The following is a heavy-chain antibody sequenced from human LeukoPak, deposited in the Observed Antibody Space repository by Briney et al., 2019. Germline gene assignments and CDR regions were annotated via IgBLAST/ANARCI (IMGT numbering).Heavy chain of an antibody. J-gene: IGHJ4*02. CDR1: GFTFSSYS. CDR3: ARGPDSSNWYEPVDY. D-gene: IGHD6-13*01. V-gene: IGHV3-21*01. CDR2: ISSSSSYI. Sequence: GGSLRLSCAVSGFTFSSYSMIWVRQAPGKGLEWVSSISSSSSYIYYADSVKGRFTISRDNAKNSLYLQMNSLRAEDTAVYYCARGPDSSNWYEPVDYWGQGTLVTVSS.